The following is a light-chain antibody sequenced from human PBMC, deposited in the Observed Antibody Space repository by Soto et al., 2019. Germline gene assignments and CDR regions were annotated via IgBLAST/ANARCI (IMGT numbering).Light chain of an antibody. CDR2: AAS. V-gene: IGKV1-39*01. CDR3: QQSSSTQIT. J-gene: IGKJ1*01. CDR1: QSIKNY. Sequence: DIQITQSPSSLSASIGDRITITGRESQSIKNYLNWYLHTPGKASKVLIYAASSLPSGVPSLFDCSGAGPDCTRSISSLQPEDVNTYSCQQSSSTQITFGQGTQVDIK.